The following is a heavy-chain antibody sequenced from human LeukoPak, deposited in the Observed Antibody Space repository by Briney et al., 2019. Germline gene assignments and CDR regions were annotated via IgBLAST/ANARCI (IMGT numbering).Heavy chain of an antibody. CDR1: GGSFSGYY. CDR2: VDHTGST. J-gene: IGHJ6*03. Sequence: SETLSLTCAVYGGSFSGYYWTWIRQPPGKGLEWIGYVDHTGSTKFNPSLNGRVSISRDTSNNFFSLRLRSVTAADTAVYFCARGRVSSSTWYSTYYYFFYMDFWGKGTTVTVSS. V-gene: IGHV4-59*01. CDR3: ARGRVSSSTWYSTYYYFFYMDF. D-gene: IGHD4-11*01.